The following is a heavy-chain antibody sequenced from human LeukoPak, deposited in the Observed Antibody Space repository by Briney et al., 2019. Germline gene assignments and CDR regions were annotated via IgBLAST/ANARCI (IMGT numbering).Heavy chain of an antibody. V-gene: IGHV3-23*01. CDR2: ISGRGGST. D-gene: IGHD2-15*01. Sequence: GGSLRLSCAASGFTFSSYAMSWVRQAPGKGLEWVSAISGRGGSTYYADSVKGRFTISRDIPKNTVCLQMNSLRADDTAIYYCATGGGSDAFDMWGQGTMVTVSS. J-gene: IGHJ3*02. CDR3: ATGGGSDAFDM. CDR1: GFTFSSYA.